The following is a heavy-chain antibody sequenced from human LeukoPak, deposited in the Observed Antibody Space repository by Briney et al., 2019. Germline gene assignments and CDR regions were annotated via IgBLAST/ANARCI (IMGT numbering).Heavy chain of an antibody. CDR3: ARDSPQLAYCGGDCYFFPDY. CDR2: IIAYNGNT. J-gene: IGHJ4*02. Sequence: GSVKISCKASCYTFISYGISWVRQPPGQEVEWMGWIIAYNGNTNYAQKLQGRVTMTTGTSTGTAYMELRSLRSDDTAVYYCARDSPQLAYCGGDCYFFPDYWGQGTLVTVSS. D-gene: IGHD2-21*02. V-gene: IGHV1-18*01. CDR1: CYTFISYG.